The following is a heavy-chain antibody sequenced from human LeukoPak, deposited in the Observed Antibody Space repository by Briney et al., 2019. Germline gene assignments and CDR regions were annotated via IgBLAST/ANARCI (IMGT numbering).Heavy chain of an antibody. V-gene: IGHV3-21*01. D-gene: IGHD3-3*01. Sequence: GGSLRLSCAASGFTFSSYSMNWVRQAPGKGLEWVSSISSSSSYIYYADSVKGRFTISRDNAKNSLYLQMNSLRAGDTAVYYCARGLGRALRSDRYYYYMDVWGKGTTVTVSS. CDR2: ISSSSSYI. J-gene: IGHJ6*03. CDR1: GFTFSSYS. CDR3: ARGLGRALRSDRYYYYMDV.